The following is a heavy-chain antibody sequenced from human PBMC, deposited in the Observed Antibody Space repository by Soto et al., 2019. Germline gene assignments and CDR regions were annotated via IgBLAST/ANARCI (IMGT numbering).Heavy chain of an antibody. CDR2: IKEDGSDK. J-gene: IGHJ4*02. CDR3: ARDGEGDYNDFDY. D-gene: IGHD1-1*01. Sequence: EVQLVESGGGLVQPGGSLRLSCAASGFTFSSYWMSWVRQAPGKGLEWVANIKEDGSDKYYAGSVKGRFTISRDNAKSALYLQMDSLRGEDTAVYYCARDGEGDYNDFDYWGQGTLVTVSS. CDR1: GFTFSSYW. V-gene: IGHV3-7*01.